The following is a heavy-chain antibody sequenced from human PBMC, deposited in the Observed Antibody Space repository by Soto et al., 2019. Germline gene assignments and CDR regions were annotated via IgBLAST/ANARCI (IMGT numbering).Heavy chain of an antibody. V-gene: IGHV3-23*01. CDR2: ISGSGGST. CDR1: GYTFSNYA. D-gene: IGHD6-13*01. CDR3: AKDQGSSWYEIDY. Sequence: ASVKVSCKASGYTFSNYAVTWVRQAPGKGLEWASTISGSGGSTYYADSVKGRFTISRDNSKNTLYLQMNSLRAEDTAVYYCAKDQGSSWYEIDYWGQGTQVTVSS. J-gene: IGHJ4*02.